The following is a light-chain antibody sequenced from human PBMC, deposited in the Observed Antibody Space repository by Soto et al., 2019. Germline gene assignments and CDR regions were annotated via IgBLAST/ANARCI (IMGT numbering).Light chain of an antibody. CDR3: SSYAGSKNSPVV. CDR1: SSDVGGYNY. Sequence: QSALTQPPSASGSPGQSVTISCTGTSSDVGGYNYVSWYQQQPGKVPKLMIYEVSKRPSGVPDRFSGSKSGNTASLTVSGLQAEDEADYYCSSYAGSKNSPVVFGGGTKLTVL. CDR2: EVS. J-gene: IGLJ2*01. V-gene: IGLV2-8*01.